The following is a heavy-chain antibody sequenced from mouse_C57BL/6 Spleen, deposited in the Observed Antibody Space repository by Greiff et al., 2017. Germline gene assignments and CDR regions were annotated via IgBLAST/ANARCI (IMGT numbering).Heavy chain of an antibody. V-gene: IGHV1-64*01. CDR2: IHPNSGST. D-gene: IGHD2-4*01. CDR3: ARSYYDYPYWYFDV. J-gene: IGHJ1*03. CDR1: GYTFTSYW. Sequence: VQLQESGAELVKPGASVKLSCKASGYTFTSYWMHWVKQRPGQGLEWIGMIHPNSGSTNYNEKFKSKATLTVDKSSSTAYMQLSSLTSEDSAVYYCARSYYDYPYWYFDVWGTGTTVTVSS.